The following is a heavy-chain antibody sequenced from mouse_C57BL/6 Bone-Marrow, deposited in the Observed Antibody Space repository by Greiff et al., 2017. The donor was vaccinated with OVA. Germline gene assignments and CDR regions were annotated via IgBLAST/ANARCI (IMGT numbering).Heavy chain of an antibody. J-gene: IGHJ2*01. V-gene: IGHV5-6*01. CDR3: ARLGARTTVDY. CDR2: ISSGGSYT. D-gene: IGHD1-1*01. CDR1: GFTFSSYG. Sequence: EVQLVESGGDLVKPGGSLKLSCAASGFTFSSYGMSWVRQTPDKRLEWVATISSGGSYTYYPDSVKGRFTISRDNAKNTLYLQMSSLKSEDTAMYYWARLGARTTVDYWGQGTTLTVSS.